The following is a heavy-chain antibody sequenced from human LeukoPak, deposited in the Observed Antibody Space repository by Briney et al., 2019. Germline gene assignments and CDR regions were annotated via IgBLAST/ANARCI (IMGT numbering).Heavy chain of an antibody. CDR3: ARDKGLITIPDSYYGTDV. CDR1: GCTFSDYY. D-gene: IGHD3-9*01. Sequence: GGSLRLSCAASGCTFSDYYMSWIRLAPGKGLEWVSYISSSSSYTNYADSVKGRFTISRDNAKNSLYLQMNSLRAEDTAVYYCARDKGLITIPDSYYGTDVWGQGTTVTVSS. CDR2: ISSSSSYT. J-gene: IGHJ6*02. V-gene: IGHV3-11*05.